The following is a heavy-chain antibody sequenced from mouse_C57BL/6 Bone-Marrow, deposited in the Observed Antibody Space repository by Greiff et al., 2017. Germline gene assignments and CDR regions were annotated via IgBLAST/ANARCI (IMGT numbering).Heavy chain of an antibody. Sequence: QVQLQQPGAELVKPGASVKLSCKASGYTFTSYWMHWVKQRPGQGLEWIGMIHPNSGSTNYNEKFKSKATLTVDKSSSTAYMQLSSLTSEDSAVYYCASPYYYGSSFDVWGTGTKVTVSS. J-gene: IGHJ1*03. V-gene: IGHV1-64*01. CDR3: ASPYYYGSSFDV. CDR1: GYTFTSYW. CDR2: IHPNSGST. D-gene: IGHD1-1*01.